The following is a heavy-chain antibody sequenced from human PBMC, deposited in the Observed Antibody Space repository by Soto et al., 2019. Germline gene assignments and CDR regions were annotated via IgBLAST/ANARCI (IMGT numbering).Heavy chain of an antibody. CDR2: IKSKTNGGTT. D-gene: IGHD4-17*01. CDR3: TTDLGTVTTNWFDP. J-gene: IGHJ5*02. Sequence: EVQLVESGGGLVKPGGSLRLSCAASGFTFSNAWMSWVRQAPGKGLEWVGRIKSKTNGGTTDYAAPVKGRFTISRDDSKNTLYLQMNSLKTEDTAVYYCTTDLGTVTTNWFDPWGQGTLVTVSS. V-gene: IGHV3-15*01. CDR1: GFTFSNAW.